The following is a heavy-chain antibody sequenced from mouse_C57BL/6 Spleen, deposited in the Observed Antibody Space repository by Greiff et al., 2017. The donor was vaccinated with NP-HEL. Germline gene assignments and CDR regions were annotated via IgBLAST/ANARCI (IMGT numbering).Heavy chain of an antibody. Sequence: QVHVKQSGPGLVQPSQSLSITCTVSGFSLTSYGVHWVRQSPGKGLEWLGVIWRGGSTDYNAAFMSRLSITKDNSKSQVFFKMNTLQADDAAIYYSAKKTFYAMDYWGQGTSVTVSA. CDR3: AKKTFYAMDY. V-gene: IGHV2-5*01. CDR1: GFSLTSYG. J-gene: IGHJ4*01. CDR2: IWRGGST.